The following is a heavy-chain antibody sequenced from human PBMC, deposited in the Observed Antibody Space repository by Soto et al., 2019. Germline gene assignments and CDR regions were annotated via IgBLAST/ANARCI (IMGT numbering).Heavy chain of an antibody. Sequence: QVQLVQSGSEVKKPGASVKLSCKASGYTFTSYGSSWVRQAPGQGLEWMGWISTYNGNTRYGQNLQDRVTMTTDTSTSTAYMELRSLRSDDTAVYYCARDPYCGGDCPIDYWGQGTLVTVSS. CDR2: ISTYNGNT. D-gene: IGHD2-21*02. CDR1: GYTFTSYG. J-gene: IGHJ4*02. V-gene: IGHV1-18*01. CDR3: ARDPYCGGDCPIDY.